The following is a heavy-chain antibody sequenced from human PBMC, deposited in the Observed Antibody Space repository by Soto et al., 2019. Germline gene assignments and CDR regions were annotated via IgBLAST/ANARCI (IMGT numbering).Heavy chain of an antibody. Sequence: EVQLLESGGGLVQPGGSLRLSCAASGFTFSSYAMSWVRQASGKGLEWVSAISGSGGSTYYADSVKGRFTISRDNSKNTLYLQMNSLRAEDTAVYYCARVPWDTMIVILDYWGQGTLVTVSS. CDR1: GFTFSSYA. CDR3: ARVPWDTMIVILDY. CDR2: ISGSGGST. J-gene: IGHJ4*02. D-gene: IGHD3-22*01. V-gene: IGHV3-23*01.